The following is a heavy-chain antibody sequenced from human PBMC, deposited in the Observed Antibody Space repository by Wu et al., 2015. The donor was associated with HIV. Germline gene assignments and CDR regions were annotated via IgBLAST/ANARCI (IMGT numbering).Heavy chain of an antibody. J-gene: IGHJ5*02. CDR2: TTPMFGTT. CDR1: GGIFSNYD. D-gene: IGHD3-10*01. CDR3: AREIEDPAIMVRAGFDP. Sequence: VQLVQSGAEVKKPGSSVKVSCKASGGIFSNYDINWVRQAPGQGLEWMGGTTPMFGTTNYAQKFQGRVTITSDVYTSTVYMELSSLRSEDTAIYYCAREIEDPAIMVRAGFDPWGQGTLVTVSS. V-gene: IGHV1-69*05.